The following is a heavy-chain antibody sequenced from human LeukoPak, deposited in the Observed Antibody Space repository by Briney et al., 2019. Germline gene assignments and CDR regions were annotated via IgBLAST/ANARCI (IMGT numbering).Heavy chain of an antibody. CDR1: VYTFTDYY. J-gene: IGHJ4*02. Sequence: ASLRVSCTPSVYTFTDYYMHWVRQAPGQGLEWMGWINPNSGGTNYAQKFQGRVTMTRDTSISTAYMELRRLRSDDTAVYYCARGYLYYYDVSGYPFDYWGQGTLVTVSS. V-gene: IGHV1-2*02. D-gene: IGHD3-22*01. CDR2: INPNSGGT. CDR3: ARGYLYYYDVSGYPFDY.